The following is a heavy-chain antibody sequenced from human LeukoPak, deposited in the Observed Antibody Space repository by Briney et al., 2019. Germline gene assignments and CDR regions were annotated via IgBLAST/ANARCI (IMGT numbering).Heavy chain of an antibody. CDR3: ARAGGSTVSHSDY. CDR2: ISSSTSFI. J-gene: IGHJ4*02. CDR1: GFTFSSYS. D-gene: IGHD4-17*01. Sequence: GGSLRLSCAASGFTFSSYSMNWIRQAPGKGLEWVSSISSSTSFIYYADSVKGRFTISKDNAKNSLYLQMNSLRAGDTAVYYCARAGGSTVSHSDYWGQGTLVTVSS. V-gene: IGHV3-21*01.